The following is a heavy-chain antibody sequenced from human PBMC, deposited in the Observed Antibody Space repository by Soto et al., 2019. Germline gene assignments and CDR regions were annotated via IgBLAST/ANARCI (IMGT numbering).Heavy chain of an antibody. CDR3: AKGGIDYGDYVYAFDI. J-gene: IGHJ3*02. CDR2: ISYDGSNK. CDR1: GFTFSSYG. Sequence: QVQLVESGGGVVQPGRSLRLSCAASGFTFSSYGMHWVRQAPGKGLEWVAVISYDGSNKYYADSVKGRFTISRDNSKNTLYLQMNSLRAEDTAVYYCAKGGIDYGDYVYAFDIWGQGTMVTVSS. D-gene: IGHD4-17*01. V-gene: IGHV3-30*18.